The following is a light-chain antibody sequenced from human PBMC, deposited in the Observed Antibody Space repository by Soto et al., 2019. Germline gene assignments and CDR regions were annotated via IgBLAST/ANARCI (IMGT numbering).Light chain of an antibody. CDR1: QSVSSY. CDR2: DAS. V-gene: IGKV3-11*01. Sequence: EIVLTQSPATLSLSPGERATLSCRASQSVSSYLAWYQQKPGQAPKLLIYDASNRATGIPARFSGSGSATVFPLTISRLEPEDFAVYYCQQRSNWLTFGGGTKVEIK. CDR3: QQRSNWLT. J-gene: IGKJ4*01.